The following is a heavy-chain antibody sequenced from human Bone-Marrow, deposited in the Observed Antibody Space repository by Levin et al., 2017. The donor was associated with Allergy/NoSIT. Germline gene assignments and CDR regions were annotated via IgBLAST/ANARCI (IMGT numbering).Heavy chain of an antibody. CDR1: GGSISTFY. D-gene: IGHD2-15*01. V-gene: IGHV4-59*13. J-gene: IGHJ5*02. CDR2: IYYNGNT. CDR3: ARSRYCSGSTCYEDYNYFAP. Sequence: SETLSLTCTVPGGSISTFYWSWIRQPPGRGLEWIGHIYYNGNTNYNPSLKSRVTLSVDTSKNQFSLRLTSVTAADTAVYYCARSRYCSGSTCYEDYNYFAPWGQGILVTVSS.